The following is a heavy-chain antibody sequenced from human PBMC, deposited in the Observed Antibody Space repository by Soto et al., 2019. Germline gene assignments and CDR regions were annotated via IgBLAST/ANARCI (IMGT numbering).Heavy chain of an antibody. D-gene: IGHD3-10*01. CDR2: IGTAGDT. CDR3: TRGADGFDY. CDR1: GFTFSSYD. V-gene: IGHV3-13*01. Sequence: EVQLVESGGDLVQPGGSLRLSCAASGFTFSSYDFHWVRQATGKGLEWVSGIGTAGDTYYAGSVKGRFIMSRENGKNSLYLEMNSLRAGDTAVSYCTRGADGFDYWGHGTLVTVSS. J-gene: IGHJ4*01.